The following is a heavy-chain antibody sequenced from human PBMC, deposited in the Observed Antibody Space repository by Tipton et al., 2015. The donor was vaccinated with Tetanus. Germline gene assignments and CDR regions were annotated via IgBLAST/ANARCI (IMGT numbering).Heavy chain of an antibody. CDR2: ISNSGST. CDR3: ARNVYTVTNDAFDI. V-gene: IGHV4-30-4*01. D-gene: IGHD4-11*01. Sequence: TLSLTCNVSGGSINTGDYYWSWIRQHPGEGLEWIGYISNSGSTYYNPSLKSRVTISVDTSQKQISLKANSVTAADAAVYFCARNVYTVTNDAFDIWGHGTLVNVSS. J-gene: IGHJ3*02. CDR1: GGSINTGDYY.